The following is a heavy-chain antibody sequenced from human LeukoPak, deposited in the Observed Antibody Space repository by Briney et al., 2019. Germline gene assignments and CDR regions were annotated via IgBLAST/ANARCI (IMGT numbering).Heavy chain of an antibody. J-gene: IGHJ5*02. Sequence: SETLSLTCAVYGGSFSGYYWSWIRQPPGKGLEWIGEINHSGSTNYNPSLKSRVTISVDTSKDQFSLKLSSVTAADTAVYYCARGRWFDPWGQGTLVTVSS. CDR2: INHSGST. V-gene: IGHV4-34*01. CDR3: ARGRWFDP. CDR1: GGSFSGYY.